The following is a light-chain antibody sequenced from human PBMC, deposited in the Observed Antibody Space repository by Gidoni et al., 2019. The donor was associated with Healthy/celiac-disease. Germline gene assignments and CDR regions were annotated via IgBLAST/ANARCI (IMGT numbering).Light chain of an antibody. CDR2: WAS. CDR3: QQYYSTPF. V-gene: IGKV4-1*01. Sequence: DIVMTQSPDSLAVSLGERATINCKSSQSVLYSSNNKNYLAWYQQKPGQPPKLLIYWASTRESGVPDRFSDSGSGTDFTLTISSLQAEDVAVYYCQQYYSTPFFGGGTKVEIK. J-gene: IGKJ4*01. CDR1: QSVLYSSNNKNY.